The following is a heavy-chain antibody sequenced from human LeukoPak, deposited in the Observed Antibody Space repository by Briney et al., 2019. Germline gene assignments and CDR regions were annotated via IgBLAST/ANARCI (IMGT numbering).Heavy chain of an antibody. J-gene: IGHJ4*02. CDR2: MSSSGSTT. V-gene: IGHV3-11*04. CDR3: SRAHLYYFDSSGHFYY. CDR1: GFIFSDYY. Sequence: GGSLTLSCPAAGFIFSDYYMSWIRQAAGKGLEWVSYMSSSGSTTFCADSEKGRFTIQRDHAKNPLYLRMNSVRAEHPSVNYRSRAHLYYFDSSGHFYYGVQGRLV. D-gene: IGHD3-22*01.